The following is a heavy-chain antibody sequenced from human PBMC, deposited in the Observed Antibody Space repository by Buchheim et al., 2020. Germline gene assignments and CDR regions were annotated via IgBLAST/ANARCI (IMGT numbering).Heavy chain of an antibody. D-gene: IGHD3-10*01. CDR3: ARDLWSGHGSGSTFKGSISGGMDV. CDR1: GFTFSSYA. Sequence: QVQLVESGGGVVQPGRSLRLSCAASGFTFSSYAMHWVRQAPGKGLEWVAVISYDGSNKYYADSVKGRFTISRDNSKNTLYLQMNSLRAEDTAVYYCARDLWSGHGSGSTFKGSISGGMDVWGQGTT. J-gene: IGHJ6*02. V-gene: IGHV3-30*04. CDR2: ISYDGSNK.